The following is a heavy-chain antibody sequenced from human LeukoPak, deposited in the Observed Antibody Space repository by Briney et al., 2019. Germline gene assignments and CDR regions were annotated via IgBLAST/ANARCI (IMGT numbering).Heavy chain of an antibody. CDR2: VYHSGLT. D-gene: IGHD6-13*01. CDR3: ARVGILYSSSWRKAYFDY. V-gene: IGHV4-4*02. J-gene: IGHJ4*02. CDR1: GASVSTNNW. Sequence: SETLSLTCVVSGASVSTNNWWTWVRQAPGKGLEWIGEVYHSGLTNYSPSLKSRVTISVDKSKNQFSLKLSSVTAADTAVYYCARVGILYSSSWRKAYFDYWGQGTLVTVSS.